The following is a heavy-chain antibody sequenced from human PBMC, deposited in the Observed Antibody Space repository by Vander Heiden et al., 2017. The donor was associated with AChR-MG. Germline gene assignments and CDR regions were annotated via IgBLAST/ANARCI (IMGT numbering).Heavy chain of an antibody. CDR2: IRYDGSNK. V-gene: IGHV3-30*02. D-gene: IGHD1-26*01. Sequence: QVQLVEAGGGVVQPGGSLRLSCAAPGFTFGSYGMHWVRQAPGKGLEWVAFIRYDGSNKYYADSVKGRFTISRDNSKNTLYLQMNSLRAEDTAVYYCAERGVGASGYYFDYWGQGTLVTVSS. CDR1: GFTFGSYG. CDR3: AERGVGASGYYFDY. J-gene: IGHJ4*02.